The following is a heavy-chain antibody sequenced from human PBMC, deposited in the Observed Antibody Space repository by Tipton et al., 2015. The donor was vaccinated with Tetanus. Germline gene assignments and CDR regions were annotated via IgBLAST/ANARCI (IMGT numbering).Heavy chain of an antibody. CDR1: GYSFTSYW. V-gene: IGHV5-10-1*01. CDR3: ARLTVGSSSWYNY. J-gene: IGHJ4*02. D-gene: IGHD6-13*01. Sequence: VQLVQSGAEVKKPGESLKISCKGSGYSFTSYWIGWVRQMPGKGLEWMGRIDPSDSYTNYSPSFQGHVPISADKSISTAYLQWSSLKASDTAMYYCARLTVGSSSWYNYWGQGTLVTVSS. CDR2: IDPSDSYT.